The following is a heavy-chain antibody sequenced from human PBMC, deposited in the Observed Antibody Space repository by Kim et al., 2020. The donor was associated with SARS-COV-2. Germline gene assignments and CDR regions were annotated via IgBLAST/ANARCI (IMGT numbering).Heavy chain of an antibody. CDR1: GYTFTSYG. J-gene: IGHJ6*02. Sequence: ASVKVSCKASGYTFTSYGISWVRQAPGQGLEWMGWISAYNGNTNYAQKLQGRVTMTTDTSTSTAYMELRSLRSDDTAVYYCARWGSGSSWYRDYGMDVWGQGTTVTVSS. CDR3: ARWGSGSSWYRDYGMDV. CDR2: ISAYNGNT. V-gene: IGHV1-18*01. D-gene: IGHD6-13*01.